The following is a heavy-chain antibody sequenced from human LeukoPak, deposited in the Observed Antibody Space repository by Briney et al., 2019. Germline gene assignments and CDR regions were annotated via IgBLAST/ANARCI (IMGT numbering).Heavy chain of an antibody. V-gene: IGHV1-69*04. Sequence: ASVKVSCKASGGTFSSYAISWVRQAPGQGLEWMGRIIPILGIANYAQKFQGRVTITADKSTSTAYMELSSLRSEDTAVYHCAKSYYYDSSGYYEGGNDYWGQGTLVTVSS. CDR1: GGTFSSYA. D-gene: IGHD3-22*01. J-gene: IGHJ4*02. CDR2: IIPILGIA. CDR3: AKSYYYDSSGYYEGGNDY.